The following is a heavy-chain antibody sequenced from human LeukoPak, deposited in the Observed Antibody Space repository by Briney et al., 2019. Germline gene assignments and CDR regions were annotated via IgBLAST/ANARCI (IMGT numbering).Heavy chain of an antibody. V-gene: IGHV3-7*04. CDR1: GFTFSSYS. J-gene: IGHJ4*02. Sequence: PGGSLRLSCAASGFTFSSYSMSWVRQAPGKELEWVANIKVDGSDKNFVDSMKGRFTISRENAKNSLYLQMNSLSVEDTAVYYCVRTSRSISSDYWGQGTLVTVSS. CDR2: IKVDGSDK. CDR3: VRTSRSISSDY. D-gene: IGHD6-13*01.